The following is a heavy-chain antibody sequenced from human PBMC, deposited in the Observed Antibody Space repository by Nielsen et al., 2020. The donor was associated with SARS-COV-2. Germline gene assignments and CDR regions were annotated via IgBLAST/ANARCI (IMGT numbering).Heavy chain of an antibody. D-gene: IGHD6-13*01. J-gene: IGHJ4*02. Sequence: SLKISCAASGFTFDDYAMHWVRQAPGKGLEWVSGISWNSGSIGYADSVKGRFTISRDNAKNSLYLQMNSLRAEDTALYYCAKEAIAAAGHVDYWGQGTLVTVSS. CDR3: AKEAIAAAGHVDY. CDR1: GFTFDDYA. V-gene: IGHV3-9*01. CDR2: ISWNSGSI.